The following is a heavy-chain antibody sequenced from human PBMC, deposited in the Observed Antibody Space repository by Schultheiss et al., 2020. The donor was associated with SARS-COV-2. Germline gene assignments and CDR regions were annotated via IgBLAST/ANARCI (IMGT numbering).Heavy chain of an antibody. J-gene: IGHJ4*02. CDR1: GDSIRSSY. V-gene: IGHV2-70*10. CDR2: IDWDDDK. CDR3: ARIRDGGSYLDY. D-gene: IGHD1-26*01. Sequence: TLPLTCTVSGDSIRSSYWSWIRQPPGKGLEWIARIDWDDDKYYSTSLKTRLTISKDTSKNQVVLTMTNMDPVDTATYYCARIRDGGSYLDYWGQGTLVTVSS.